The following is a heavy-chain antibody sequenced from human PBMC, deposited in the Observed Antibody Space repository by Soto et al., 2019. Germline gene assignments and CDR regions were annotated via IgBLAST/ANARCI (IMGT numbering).Heavy chain of an antibody. V-gene: IGHV3-30*18. CDR1: GFTFSSSA. J-gene: IGHJ4*02. D-gene: IGHD6-13*01. Sequence: PGGSLRLSCAASGFTFSSSAMHWVRQAPGKGLEWVAVISYDGSNKYYADSVKGRFTISRDNSKNTLYLQMNSLRAEDTAVYYCAKETIAFDYWGQGTLVTVSS. CDR2: ISYDGSNK. CDR3: AKETIAFDY.